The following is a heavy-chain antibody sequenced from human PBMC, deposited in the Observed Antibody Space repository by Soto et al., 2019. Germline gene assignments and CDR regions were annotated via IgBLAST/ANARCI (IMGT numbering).Heavy chain of an antibody. CDR3: ARYNGDYWYNWFDP. CDR2: IYYSGST. CDR1: GGSVSSGRYY. V-gene: IGHV4-61*01. Sequence: QVQLQESGPGLVKPSETLSLTCTVSGGSVSSGRYYWSWIRQPPGKGLEWIGYIYYSGSTNYNPSIKSRVTISVDTSKKQFSLKLSSVTAADTAVYYCARYNGDYWYNWFDPWGQGTLVTVSS. J-gene: IGHJ5*02. D-gene: IGHD4-17*01.